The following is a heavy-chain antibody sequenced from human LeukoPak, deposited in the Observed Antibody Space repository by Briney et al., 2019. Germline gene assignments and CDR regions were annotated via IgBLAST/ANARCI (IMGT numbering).Heavy chain of an antibody. CDR3: ARGESDP. V-gene: IGHV3-7*03. J-gene: IGHJ5*02. Sequence: GGSLRLSCAASGFPFSGDWMTWVRQAPGKGLQWVASIKGDGRGKYYVDSMKGRFTVSRDNAKKSLYLQMDSLRVEDMGMYYCARGESDPWGQGTLVTVS. CDR2: IKGDGRGK. D-gene: IGHD3-10*01. CDR1: GFPFSGDW.